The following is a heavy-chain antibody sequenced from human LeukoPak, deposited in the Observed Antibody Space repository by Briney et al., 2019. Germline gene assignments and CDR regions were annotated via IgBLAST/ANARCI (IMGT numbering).Heavy chain of an antibody. Sequence: GRSLRLSCAASGFTFSSYGMHWVRQAPGKGLEWVAVIWYDGSNKYYADSVKGRFTISRDNAKNSLYLQMNSLRAEDTAVYYCAREGSIGSIGSMDVWGQGTTVTVSS. J-gene: IGHJ6*02. V-gene: IGHV3-33*01. CDR2: IWYDGSNK. CDR1: GFTFSSYG. CDR3: AREGSIGSIGSMDV. D-gene: IGHD1-26*01.